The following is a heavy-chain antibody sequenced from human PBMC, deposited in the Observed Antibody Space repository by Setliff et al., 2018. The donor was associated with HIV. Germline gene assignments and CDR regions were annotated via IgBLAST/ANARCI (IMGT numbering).Heavy chain of an antibody. V-gene: IGHV4-34*01. Sequence: SETLSLTCDVYGGPFRGYYWSWIRQSPGKGLEWIAEINDSGTTTSNPSLKSRVTISLDTPKNQFSLKLNSVTAADTAVYYCARSTWTRFGGALTQLWPQRGAFDIWGQGTKVTVSS. CDR1: GGPFRGYY. D-gene: IGHD5-18*01. J-gene: IGHJ3*02. CDR2: INDSGTT. CDR3: ARSTWTRFGGALTQLWPQRGAFDI.